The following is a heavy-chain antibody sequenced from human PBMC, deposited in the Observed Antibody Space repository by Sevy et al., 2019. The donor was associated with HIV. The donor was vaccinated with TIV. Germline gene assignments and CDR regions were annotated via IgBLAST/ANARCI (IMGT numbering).Heavy chain of an antibody. Sequence: GGSLRLSCAASGFTFSSYWMSWVRQAPGKGLEWVANIKQDGSEKYYVDSVKGRFTISRDNAKNSLYLQMNSLRAEDTAVYSCAREVIKGLGYYYYYMDVWGKGTTVTVSS. D-gene: IGHD3-16*02. J-gene: IGHJ6*03. CDR2: IKQDGSEK. CDR1: GFTFSSYW. CDR3: AREVIKGLGYYYYYMDV. V-gene: IGHV3-7*03.